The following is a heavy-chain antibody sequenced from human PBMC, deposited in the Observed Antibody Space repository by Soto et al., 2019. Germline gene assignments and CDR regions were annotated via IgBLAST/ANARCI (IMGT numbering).Heavy chain of an antibody. CDR3: AKDGDHSSGWPYFDY. Sequence: GGSLRLSCAASGFTFSSYAMSWVRQAPGKGLEWVSAISGSGGSTYYADSVKGRFTISRDNSKNTLYLQMNSLRAEDTAVYYCAKDGDHSSGWPYFDYWGQGTLVTVSS. CDR1: GFTFSSYA. CDR2: ISGSGGST. D-gene: IGHD6-19*01. J-gene: IGHJ4*02. V-gene: IGHV3-23*01.